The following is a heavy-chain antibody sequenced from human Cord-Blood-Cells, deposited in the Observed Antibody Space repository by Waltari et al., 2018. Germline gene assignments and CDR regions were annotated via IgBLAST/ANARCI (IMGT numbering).Heavy chain of an antibody. CDR3: ASSSYYYYYYMDV. CDR2: IKQDGSEK. V-gene: IGHV3-7*01. CDR1: GFTLSSYW. J-gene: IGHJ6*03. Sequence: EVQMVESGVGLVQPGGSLRLSCAASGFTLSSYWMIWVRQAPGKGLEWVANIKQDGSEKYYVDSVKGRFTISRDNAKNSLYLQMNSLRAEDTAVYYCASSSYYYYYYMDVWGKGTTVTVSS. D-gene: IGHD6-6*01.